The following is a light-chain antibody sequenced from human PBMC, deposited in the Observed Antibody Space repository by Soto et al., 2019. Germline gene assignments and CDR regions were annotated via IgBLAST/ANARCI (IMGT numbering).Light chain of an antibody. CDR3: QKRSKWPLT. V-gene: IGKV3-15*01. CDR1: QSVNSD. CDR2: GAS. Sequence: DIVMTQSPATLSVSPVERATLSCRASQSVNSDLAWYQQKPGQAPRLLISGASTRATGISGRFSGSGSGTEFSLTISSLQSEDFAVYYCQKRSKWPLTFGGGTKGDIK. J-gene: IGKJ4*01.